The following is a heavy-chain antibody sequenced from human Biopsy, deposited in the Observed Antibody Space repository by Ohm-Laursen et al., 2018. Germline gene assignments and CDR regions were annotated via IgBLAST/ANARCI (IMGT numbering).Heavy chain of an antibody. CDR1: RDSISSDY. D-gene: IGHD1/OR15-1a*01. Sequence: TLSLTCTVPRDSISSDYRTWIRRPAGKGLEWIGRIYGSGSTHDNPSLRGRVTLSGDTSKNQVSLRRRSVTAADTAVYYCAREGLDWDNRRYKGLDVWGQGATVIVSS. CDR3: AREGLDWDNRRYKGLDV. J-gene: IGHJ6*02. CDR2: IYGSGST. V-gene: IGHV4-4*07.